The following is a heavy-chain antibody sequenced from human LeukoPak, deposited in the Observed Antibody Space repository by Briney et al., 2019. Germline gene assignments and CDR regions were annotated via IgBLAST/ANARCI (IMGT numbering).Heavy chain of an antibody. D-gene: IGHD3-22*01. CDR3: ARVYYVSSGYYPYMY. CDR1: GFTFTTYG. V-gene: IGHV3-48*04. Sequence: GSLRLSCAASGFTFTTYGMNWVRQAPGKGLEWVSYISSTSGSIYYADSVKGRFTISRDNAKNSLYLQMNSLRAEDTAVYYCARVYYVSSGYYPYMYWGQGTLVTVSS. J-gene: IGHJ4*02. CDR2: ISSTSGSI.